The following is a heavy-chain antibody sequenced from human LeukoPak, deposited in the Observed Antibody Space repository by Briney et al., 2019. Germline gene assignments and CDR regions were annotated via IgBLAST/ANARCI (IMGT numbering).Heavy chain of an antibody. CDR3: ARQARITMIVQNDAFDI. D-gene: IGHD3-22*01. J-gene: IGHJ3*02. CDR2: IYPGDSDT. Sequence: GESLKISCKGSGYSLTSYWIGWVRQMPGKGLEWMGIIYPGDSDTRYSPSFQGQVTISADKSISTAYLQWSSLKASDTAMYYCARQARITMIVQNDAFDIWGQGTMVTVSS. V-gene: IGHV5-51*01. CDR1: GYSLTSYW.